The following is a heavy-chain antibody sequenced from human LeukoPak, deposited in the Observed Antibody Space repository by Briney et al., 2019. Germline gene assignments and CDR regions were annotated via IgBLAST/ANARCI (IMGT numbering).Heavy chain of an antibody. CDR3: AKSTTVTQRGYFDY. J-gene: IGHJ4*02. Sequence: GGSLRLSCAAPGFTFSSYGMPWVRQAPAKGLEWVAIISYDGSNKYYADSVKGRFTISRDNSKNTLYLQMNSLRAEDTAVYYCAKSTTVTQRGYFDYWGQGTLVTVSS. D-gene: IGHD4-17*01. V-gene: IGHV3-30*18. CDR2: ISYDGSNK. CDR1: GFTFSSYG.